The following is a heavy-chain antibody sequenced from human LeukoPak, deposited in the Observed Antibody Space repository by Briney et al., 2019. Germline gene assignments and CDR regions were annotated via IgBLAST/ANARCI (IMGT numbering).Heavy chain of an antibody. CDR1: GFTFSSYG. Sequence: GRSLRLSCAASGFTFSSYGMHWVRQAPGKGLEWVAVISYDGSNKYYADSVKGRFTISRDNSKNTLYLQMGSLRAEDMAVYYCARVGYYYYGMDVWGQGTTVTVSS. D-gene: IGHD1-26*01. CDR2: ISYDGSNK. V-gene: IGHV3-30*03. CDR3: ARVGYYYYGMDV. J-gene: IGHJ6*02.